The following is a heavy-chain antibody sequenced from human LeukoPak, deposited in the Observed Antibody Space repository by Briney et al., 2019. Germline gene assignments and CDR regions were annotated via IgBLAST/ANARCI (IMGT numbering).Heavy chain of an antibody. J-gene: IGHJ6*03. Sequence: SETLSLTCTVSGGSISSYYWSWIRQPPGKGLEWIGYIYYSGSTNYNPSLKSRVTISVDTSKNQFSLKLSSVTAADTALYYCARTTEGYCSGGSCYYFYYYMDVWGKGTTVTVSS. V-gene: IGHV4-59*01. D-gene: IGHD2-15*01. CDR2: IYYSGST. CDR3: ARTTEGYCSGGSCYYFYYYMDV. CDR1: GGSISSYY.